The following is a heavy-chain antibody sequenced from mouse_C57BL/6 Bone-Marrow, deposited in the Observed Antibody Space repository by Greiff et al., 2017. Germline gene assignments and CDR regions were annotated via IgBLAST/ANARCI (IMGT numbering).Heavy chain of an antibody. Sequence: QVQLQQSGPELVKPGASVKLSCKASGYTFTSYDINWVKQRPGQGLEWIGWIYPRDGSTKYNEEFKGKATVTVDPSSSTAYMERHSLTAEDSAVYFCAREKPTVVDYWDCDVWGTGTTVTVSS. D-gene: IGHD1-1*01. J-gene: IGHJ1*03. CDR1: GYTFTSYD. CDR2: IYPRDGST. V-gene: IGHV1-85*01. CDR3: AREKPTVVDYWDCDV.